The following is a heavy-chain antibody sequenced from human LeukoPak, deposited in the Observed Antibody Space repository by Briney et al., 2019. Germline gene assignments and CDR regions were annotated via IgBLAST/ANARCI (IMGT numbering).Heavy chain of an antibody. D-gene: IGHD2-15*01. CDR2: MNPNSGNT. J-gene: IGHJ4*02. CDR3: AREVGPCSGGSCYHADY. V-gene: IGHV1-8*01. Sequence: ASVKVSCKDSGYTFTSYDINWVRQATGQGLEWMGWMNPNSGNTGYAQKFQGRVTMTRNTSISTAYMELSSLRSEDTAVYYCAREVGPCSGGSCYHADYWGQGTLVTVSS. CDR1: GYTFTSYD.